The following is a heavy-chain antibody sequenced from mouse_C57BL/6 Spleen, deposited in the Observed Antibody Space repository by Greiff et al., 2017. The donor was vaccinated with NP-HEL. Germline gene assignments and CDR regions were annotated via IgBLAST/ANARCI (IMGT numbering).Heavy chain of an antibody. D-gene: IGHD4-1*01. V-gene: IGHV14-4*01. Sequence: EVQLQQSGAELVRPGASVKLSCTASGFNIKDDYMHWVKQRPEQGLEWIGWIDPENGDTEYASKFQGKATITADTSSNTAYLQLSILTSEDTAVYYCTTRANWDWYFDVWGTGTTVTVSS. CDR2: IDPENGDT. J-gene: IGHJ1*03. CDR3: TTRANWDWYFDV. CDR1: GFNIKDDY.